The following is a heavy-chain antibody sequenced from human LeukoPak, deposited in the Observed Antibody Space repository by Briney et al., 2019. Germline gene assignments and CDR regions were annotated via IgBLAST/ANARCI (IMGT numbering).Heavy chain of an antibody. D-gene: IGHD5-12*01. CDR2: ISGSGSGGST. Sequence: GGSLRLSCAASGFTFSSSAMSWVRQAPGKGLEWVSNISGSGSGGSTYYADSVKGRFTISRDNFKNTLYLQMNSLRAEDTAVYYCAKDRDSGYEALDYWGQGTLVTVSS. CDR1: GFTFSSSA. J-gene: IGHJ4*02. V-gene: IGHV3-23*01. CDR3: AKDRDSGYEALDY.